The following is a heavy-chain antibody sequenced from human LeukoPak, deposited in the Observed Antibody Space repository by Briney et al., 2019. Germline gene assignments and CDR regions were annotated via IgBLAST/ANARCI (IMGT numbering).Heavy chain of an antibody. D-gene: IGHD3-16*02. CDR2: ISYDGSNK. CDR1: GFTFSSYA. V-gene: IGHV3-30-3*01. Sequence: GGSLRLSCAASGFTFSSYAMSWVRQAPGKGLEWVAVISYDGSNKYYADSVKGRFTISRDNSKNTLYLQMNSLRAEDTAVYYCARDDGAIGRNNWFDPWGQGTLVTVSS. J-gene: IGHJ5*02. CDR3: ARDDGAIGRNNWFDP.